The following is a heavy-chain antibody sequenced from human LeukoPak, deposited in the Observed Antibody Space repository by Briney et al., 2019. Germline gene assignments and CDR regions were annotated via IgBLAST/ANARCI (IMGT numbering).Heavy chain of an antibody. CDR2: IYYSGST. Sequence: KPSETLSLTCTVSGGSISSGYYYWNWIRQPPGKGLEWIGYIYYSGSTNYNPSLKSRVTISVDTSKNQFSLKLSSVTAADTAVYYCARGVVAATPKGDWFDPWGQGTLVTVSS. V-gene: IGHV4-61*01. D-gene: IGHD2-15*01. CDR3: ARGVVAATPKGDWFDP. CDR1: GGSISSGYYY. J-gene: IGHJ5*02.